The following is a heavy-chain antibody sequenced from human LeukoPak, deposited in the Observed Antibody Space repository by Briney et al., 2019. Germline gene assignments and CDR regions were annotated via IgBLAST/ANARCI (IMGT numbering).Heavy chain of an antibody. CDR2: IYYSGST. Sequence: PSETLSLTCTVSGGSISSYYWSWIRQPPGKGLEWIGYIYYSGSTNYNPSLKSRVTISVDTSKNQFSLKLGSVTAADTAVYYCARGRGIVVVPALSDAFDIWGQGTMVTVSS. CDR3: ARGRGIVVVPALSDAFDI. J-gene: IGHJ3*02. V-gene: IGHV4-59*01. D-gene: IGHD2-2*01. CDR1: GGSISSYY.